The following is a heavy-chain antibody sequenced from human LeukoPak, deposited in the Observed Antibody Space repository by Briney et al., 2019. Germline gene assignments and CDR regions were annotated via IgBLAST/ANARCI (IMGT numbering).Heavy chain of an antibody. J-gene: IGHJ5*02. V-gene: IGHV4-31*03. D-gene: IGHD2-15*01. CDR2: IYDSGST. Sequence: SETLSLTCTVSGGSISSGGYYWTWIRQHPGKGLESIGYIYDSGSTYYNPSLKSRVTISVDTPKNQLSLKVSSVTAADTAVYYCARDLVAWGQGTLVTVSS. CDR1: GGSISSGGYY. CDR3: ARDLVA.